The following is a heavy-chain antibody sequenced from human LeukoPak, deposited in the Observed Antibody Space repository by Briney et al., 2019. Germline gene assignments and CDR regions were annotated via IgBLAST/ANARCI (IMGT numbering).Heavy chain of an antibody. V-gene: IGHV3-21*01. CDR2: ISRSSNYI. J-gene: IGHJ4*02. Sequence: GGSLRFSCAASGFTFSSYSMNWVRQAPGKGLEWVSSISRSSNYIYYADSVKGRFTISRDNAKNSPYLQINSLRAEDTSVYYCARGENNYGYYYLDYWGQGTLVTVSS. D-gene: IGHD5-24*01. CDR3: ARGENNYGYYYLDY. CDR1: GFTFSSYS.